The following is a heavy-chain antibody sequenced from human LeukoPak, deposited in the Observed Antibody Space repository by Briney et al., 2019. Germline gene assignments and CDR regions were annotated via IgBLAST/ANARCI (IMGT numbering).Heavy chain of an antibody. V-gene: IGHV4-39*01. D-gene: IGHD3-3*01. J-gene: IGHJ4*02. Sequence: SQTLSLTCTVSGGSISSSSYYWGWIRQPPGKGLEWIGSIYYSGSTYYNPSLKSRVTISVDTSKNQFSLKLSSVTAADTAVYYCARHRYYDFWSGYGTLDYWGQGTLVTVSS. CDR2: IYYSGST. CDR3: ARHRYYDFWSGYGTLDY. CDR1: GGSISSSSYY.